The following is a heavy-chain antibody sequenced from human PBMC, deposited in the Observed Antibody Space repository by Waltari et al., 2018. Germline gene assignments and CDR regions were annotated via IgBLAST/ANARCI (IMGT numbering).Heavy chain of an antibody. CDR1: GGSISTFY. CDR2: IYTSGNT. J-gene: IGHJ3*02. CDR3: ATVVPADMGHAFDI. V-gene: IGHV4-4*07. D-gene: IGHD2-2*01. Sequence: QVELQESGPGLVKSSETLSLTCTVSGGSISTFYRNWIRQSAGKGLEWIGRIYTSGNTNYNPSLRSRVTMSVDTSKGQFYLKLSSLTAADTAVYYCATVVPADMGHAFDIWGQGTVVTVSS.